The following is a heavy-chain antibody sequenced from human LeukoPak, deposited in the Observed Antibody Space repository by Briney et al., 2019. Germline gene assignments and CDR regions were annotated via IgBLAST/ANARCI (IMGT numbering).Heavy chain of an antibody. CDR1: GFTVSSYG. V-gene: IGHV3-30*18. D-gene: IGHD5-12*01. J-gene: IGHJ3*02. CDR2: ISYDGSNK. CDR3: AKGYSGYDLDDAFDI. Sequence: GGSLRLSCAASGFTVSSYGMHWVRQAPSKGLEWVAVISYDGSNKYYADSVKGRFTISRDNSKSTLYLQMNSLRAEDTAVYYCAKGYSGYDLDDAFDIWGQGTMVTVSS.